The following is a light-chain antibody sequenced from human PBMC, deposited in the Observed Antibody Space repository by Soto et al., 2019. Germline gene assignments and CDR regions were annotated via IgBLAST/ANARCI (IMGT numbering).Light chain of an antibody. V-gene: IGKV4-1*01. Sequence: DIVMTQSPDSLAVSLGERATINCKSSQSVLYSSNNRNYLAWYQQKPGQPPKLLIYWASTRESGVPDRFSGSXSGTDFTLTISSLXXXXVAVYYCQQYYSAPWTFGQGTKVEI. J-gene: IGKJ1*01. CDR1: QSVLYSSNNRNY. CDR3: QQYYSAPWT. CDR2: WAS.